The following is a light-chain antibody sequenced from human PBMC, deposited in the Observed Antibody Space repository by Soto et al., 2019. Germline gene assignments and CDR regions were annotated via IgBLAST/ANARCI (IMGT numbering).Light chain of an antibody. CDR3: QQYGGSPWT. J-gene: IGKJ1*01. V-gene: IGKV3-20*01. Sequence: EIVLTQSPGTLSLSPGERATLSCRSSQSVNSNYLAWYQQKPGQAPRLLIYAASSRAAGFPDRFSGSGSETDFTLTISRLEPEDSAVYYCQQYGGSPWTFGQGTKVEIK. CDR1: QSVNSNY. CDR2: AAS.